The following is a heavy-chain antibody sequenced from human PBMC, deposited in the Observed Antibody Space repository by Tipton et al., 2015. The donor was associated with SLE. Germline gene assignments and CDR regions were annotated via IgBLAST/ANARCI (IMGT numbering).Heavy chain of an antibody. J-gene: IGHJ4*02. CDR1: GGSFSGYH. CDR2: IAATGSP. Sequence: TLSLTCAVYGGSFSGYHWTWIRPPPGHGLEWIGEIAATGSPNYNPSLKSRVTISLDTSKSQFSLILNSLTAADTAVYYCARGPFQRWPPGAYWGQGTLVTVSS. D-gene: IGHD6-19*01. CDR3: ARGPFQRWPPGAY. V-gene: IGHV4-34*01.